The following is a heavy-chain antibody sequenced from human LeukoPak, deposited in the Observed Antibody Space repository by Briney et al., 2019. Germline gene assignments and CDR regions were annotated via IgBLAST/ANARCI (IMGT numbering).Heavy chain of an antibody. D-gene: IGHD3-16*01. V-gene: IGHV4-39*07. CDR1: GGSISSSSYY. J-gene: IGHJ4*02. CDR3: ASFITFGGVNN. CDR2: IYYSGST. Sequence: SETLSLTCTVSGGSISSSSYYWGWIRQPPGKGLEWIGSIYYSGSTYYNPSLKSRVTISVDTSKNQFSLKLSSVTAADTAVYYCASFITFGGVNNWGQGTLVTVSS.